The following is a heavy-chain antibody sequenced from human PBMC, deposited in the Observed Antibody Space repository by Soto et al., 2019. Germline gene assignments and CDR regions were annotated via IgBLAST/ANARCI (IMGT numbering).Heavy chain of an antibody. CDR2: IDSRTTTI. Sequence: GGSLRLSCAAPGFTFSIFSMNWVRQAPGKGLEWVSYIDSRTTTIYYADSVKGRFTISRDNARNSLYLQMNSLRDEDTAVYYCARQTWDYHSSNFDYWGLGTLVTVSS. D-gene: IGHD3-16*01. CDR1: GFTFSIFS. CDR3: ARQTWDYHSSNFDY. J-gene: IGHJ4*02. V-gene: IGHV3-48*02.